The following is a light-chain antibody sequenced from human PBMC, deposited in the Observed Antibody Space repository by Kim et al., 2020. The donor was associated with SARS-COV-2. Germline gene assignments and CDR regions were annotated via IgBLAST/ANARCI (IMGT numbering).Light chain of an antibody. CDR3: QVWDSSSDGV. CDR2: YDS. V-gene: IGLV3-21*04. Sequence: VAPGKTARITCGGNNIGSKSVHWYQQKPGQAPVLVIYYDSDRPSGIPERFSGSNSGNTATLTISRVEAGDGADYYCQVWDSSSDGVFGGGTQLTVL. CDR1: NIGSKS. J-gene: IGLJ3*02.